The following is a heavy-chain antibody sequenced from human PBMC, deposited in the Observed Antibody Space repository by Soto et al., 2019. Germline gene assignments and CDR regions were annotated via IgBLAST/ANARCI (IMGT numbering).Heavy chain of an antibody. V-gene: IGHV3-23*01. CDR2: ISGSDDST. CDR3: VKDWTGDTCPCMDV. CDR1: GFTFNNYA. J-gene: IGHJ6*01. D-gene: IGHD2-8*02. Sequence: EVQLLESGGGLVQPGGSLGLSCAASGFTFNNYAMTWVRQAPGKGLEWVSTISGSDDSTYYADSVKGRLTISRDNSKNALYLQMSSLRAEDTALYYCVKDWTGDTCPCMDVWGQGTTVTVSS.